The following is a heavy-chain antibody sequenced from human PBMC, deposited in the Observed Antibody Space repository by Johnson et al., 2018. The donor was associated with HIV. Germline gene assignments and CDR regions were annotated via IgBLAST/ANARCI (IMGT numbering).Heavy chain of an antibody. D-gene: IGHD6-6*01. CDR2: INSDGSNT. Sequence: VQLVESGGGLVQPGGSLRLSCAGSGFTFSRYWMHWVRQAPGKGLVWVSGINSDGSNTNYADSVKGRFTISRDNSKNPLYLQMNSLRDEDTAVYYCARGGGYSIAAPADAFDIWGQGTVVTVS. V-gene: IGHV3-74*02. CDR3: ARGGGYSIAAPADAFDI. J-gene: IGHJ3*02. CDR1: GFTFSRYW.